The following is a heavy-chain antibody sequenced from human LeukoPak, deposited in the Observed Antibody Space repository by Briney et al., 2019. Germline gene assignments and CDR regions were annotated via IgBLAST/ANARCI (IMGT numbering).Heavy chain of an antibody. Sequence: GGSLRLSCAASGLTFSSYWMSWVRQAPGKGLEWVANIKQDGSEKNYVDSVKGRFTISRDNAKNSLYLQMNSLRAGDTAVYYCARDMPFGGYWGQGTLVTVSS. CDR2: IKQDGSEK. J-gene: IGHJ4*02. CDR1: GLTFSSYW. CDR3: ARDMPFGGY. D-gene: IGHD3-16*01. V-gene: IGHV3-7*03.